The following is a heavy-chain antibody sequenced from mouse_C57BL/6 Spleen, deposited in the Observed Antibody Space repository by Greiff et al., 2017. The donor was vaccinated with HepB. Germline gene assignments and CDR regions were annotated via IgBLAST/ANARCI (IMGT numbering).Heavy chain of an antibody. CDR1: GFTFTSYW. CDR3: ARDDGYYVFDY. Sequence: QVQLLQPGAELVKPGASLKLSCTASGFTFTSYWMHWVHQSPGRGLEWIGRIDTNSGGTKYNEKFKSKATLTVDKPTTTASMQLSRLTSEDSAVYFCARDDGYYVFDYWGQGTTLTVSS. D-gene: IGHD2-3*01. V-gene: IGHV1-72*01. CDR2: IDTNSGGT. J-gene: IGHJ2*01.